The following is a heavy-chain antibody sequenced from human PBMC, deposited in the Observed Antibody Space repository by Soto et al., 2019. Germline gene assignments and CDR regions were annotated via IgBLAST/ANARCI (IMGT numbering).Heavy chain of an antibody. CDR3: AKDLLGPGRAYGMDV. V-gene: IGHV3-30*18. CDR1: GFTFSSYG. Sequence: QVQLVESGGGVVQPGRSLRLSCAASGFTFSSYGMHWVRQAPGKGLEWVAVISYDGSNKYYADSVKGRFTISRDNSKSTRYLQMNSLRGEDTAVYYCAKDLLGPGRAYGMDVWGKGTTVTVSS. D-gene: IGHD7-27*01. J-gene: IGHJ6*04. CDR2: ISYDGSNK.